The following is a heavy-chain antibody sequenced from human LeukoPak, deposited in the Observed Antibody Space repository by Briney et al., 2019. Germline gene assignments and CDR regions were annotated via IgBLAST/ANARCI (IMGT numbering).Heavy chain of an antibody. CDR1: GFTFSSYS. CDR3: ARTNNVEPLMYAVDY. CDR2: ISSSSSTI. V-gene: IGHV3-48*02. J-gene: IGHJ4*02. Sequence: GGSLRLSCAASGFTFSSYSMNWVRQAPGKGLEWISYISSSSSTIYHAGSVKGRFTISRDNAKNSLYLQMNSLRDEDTAVYYCARTNNVEPLMYAVDYWGQGTLVTVSS. D-gene: IGHD2-8*01.